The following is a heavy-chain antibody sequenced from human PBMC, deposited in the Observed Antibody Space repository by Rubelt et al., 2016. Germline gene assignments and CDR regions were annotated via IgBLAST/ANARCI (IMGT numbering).Heavy chain of an antibody. J-gene: IGHJ4*02. CDR1: GFTFSTYT. Sequence: EVQLVESGGGLVQPGGSLRLSCAASGFTFSTYTMNWVRQAPGKGLEWVSSITSGSAIYYADSVKGRCSNSRDNAKNSLYLQMNSLRDEDTAVYYCARVITSSGWYEDYWGQGTLVTVSS. V-gene: IGHV3-48*02. CDR3: ARVITSSGWYEDY. CDR2: ITSGSAI. D-gene: IGHD6-19*01.